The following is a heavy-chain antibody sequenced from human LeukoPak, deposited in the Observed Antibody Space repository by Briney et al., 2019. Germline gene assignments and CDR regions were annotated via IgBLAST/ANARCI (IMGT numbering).Heavy chain of an antibody. CDR3: TRGHLVGGWFKYDAFDI. Sequence: SETLSLTCTVSGGSISSSSYYWGWIRQPPGKGLEWIGSIYYSGSTYCNPSLKSRVTISVDTSKNQFSLKLSSVTAADTAVYYCTRGHLVGGWFKYDAFDIWGQGTMVTVSS. V-gene: IGHV4-39*07. D-gene: IGHD6-19*01. J-gene: IGHJ3*02. CDR1: GGSISSSSYY. CDR2: IYYSGST.